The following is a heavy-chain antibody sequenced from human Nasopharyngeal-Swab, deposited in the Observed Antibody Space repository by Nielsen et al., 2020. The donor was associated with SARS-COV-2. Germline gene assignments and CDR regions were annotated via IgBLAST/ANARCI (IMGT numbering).Heavy chain of an antibody. J-gene: IGHJ4*02. CDR3: VKHQGSSSDQ. V-gene: IGHV3-74*01. CDR1: GFTFSSYA. Sequence: GGFLRLSCVASGFTFSSYAMNWVRQAPGKGLVWVSRVNQDGSRRDYADSVRGRFTISRDNAKNTLYLQMNSLRVEDTAVYYCVKHQGSSSDQWGQGTLVTVSS. CDR2: VNQDGSRR.